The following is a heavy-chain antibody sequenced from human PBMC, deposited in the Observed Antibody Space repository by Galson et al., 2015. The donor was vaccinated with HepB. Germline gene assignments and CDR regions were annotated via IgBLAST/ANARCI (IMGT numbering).Heavy chain of an antibody. Sequence: SLRLSCAASGFTFNYNAMHWVRQAPGKGLEWVAVMSYDGTKEYYGDSVKGRFTISRDNSKNTVYLQMNSLRVEDTAVYYCARDPTLLGATCFDHWGQGTLVTVSS. CDR2: MSYDGTKE. CDR1: GFTFNYNA. D-gene: IGHD1-26*01. V-gene: IGHV3-30*04. J-gene: IGHJ4*02. CDR3: ARDPTLLGATCFDH.